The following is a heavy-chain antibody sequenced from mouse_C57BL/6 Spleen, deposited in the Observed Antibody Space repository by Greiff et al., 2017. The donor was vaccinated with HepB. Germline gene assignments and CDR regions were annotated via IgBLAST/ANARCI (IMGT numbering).Heavy chain of an antibody. J-gene: IGHJ3*01. CDR2: IDPSDRET. D-gene: IGHD2-4*01. CDR1: GYTFTSYW. V-gene: IGHV1-52*01. Sequence: QVQLQQPGAELVRPGSSVKLSCKASGYTFTSYWMHWVKQRPIQGLEWIGNIDPSDRETHYNQKFKDKATLTVDKSSSTAYMQLSSLTSEDSAVYYCARGDYDYDAFAYWGQGTLVTVSA. CDR3: ARGDYDYDAFAY.